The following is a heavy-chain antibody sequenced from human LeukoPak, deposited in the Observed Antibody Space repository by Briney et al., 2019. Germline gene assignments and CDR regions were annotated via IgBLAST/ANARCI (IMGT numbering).Heavy chain of an antibody. CDR3: ASRLRSHCSSTSCYKGGNWFDP. CDR1: GGSFSGYY. Sequence: SETLSLTCAVYGGSFSGYYWSWIRQPPGKGLEWIGEINHSGSTNYNPSLKSRVTISVDTSKNQFSLKLSSVTAADTAVYYCASRLRSHCSSTSCYKGGNWFDPWGQGTLVTVSS. J-gene: IGHJ5*02. V-gene: IGHV4-34*01. D-gene: IGHD2-2*02. CDR2: INHSGST.